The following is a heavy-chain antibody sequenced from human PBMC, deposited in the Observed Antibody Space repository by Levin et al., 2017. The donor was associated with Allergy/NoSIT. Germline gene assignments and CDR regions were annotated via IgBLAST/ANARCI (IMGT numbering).Heavy chain of an antibody. Sequence: SCAVSGGSISSGGYSWSWIRQPPGKGLEWIGYIYHSGSTYYNPSLKSRVTISVDRSKNQFSLKLSSVTAADTAVYYCARGRGYDILTGRTYYYYMDVWGKGTTVTVSS. CDR1: GGSISSGGYS. D-gene: IGHD3-9*01. J-gene: IGHJ6*03. CDR3: ARGRGYDILTGRTYYYYMDV. V-gene: IGHV4-30-2*01. CDR2: IYHSGST.